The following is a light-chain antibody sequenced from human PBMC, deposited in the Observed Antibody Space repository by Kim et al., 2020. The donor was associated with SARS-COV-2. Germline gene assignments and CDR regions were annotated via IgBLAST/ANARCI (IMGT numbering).Light chain of an antibody. V-gene: IGKV3-20*01. CDR3: QQYPTSPLT. Sequence: SPGERATLSCRASQSVASNYLAWYQQKPGQPPRLLIYGASNRATGIPDRFSGSGSGTDFTLTISRLEPEDFAVYYCQQYPTSPLTFGGGTKVDIK. CDR2: GAS. J-gene: IGKJ4*01. CDR1: QSVASNY.